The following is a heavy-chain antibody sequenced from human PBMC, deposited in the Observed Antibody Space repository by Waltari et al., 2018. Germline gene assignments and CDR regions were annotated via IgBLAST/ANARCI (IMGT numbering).Heavy chain of an antibody. Sequence: QVQLVQSGAEVKKPGSSVKVSCKASGGTFSSYAISWMRQATGQGLEWRGGVSPSVGKANYAQKCQGRVTVTAEESKRTAYMELSRLRSEDTAVYYCASDLYSSSWGVGYYYMDVWGKGTTVTISS. CDR3: ASDLYSSSWGVGYYYMDV. CDR2: VSPSVGKA. V-gene: IGHV1-69*12. D-gene: IGHD6-6*01. J-gene: IGHJ6*03. CDR1: GGTFSSYA.